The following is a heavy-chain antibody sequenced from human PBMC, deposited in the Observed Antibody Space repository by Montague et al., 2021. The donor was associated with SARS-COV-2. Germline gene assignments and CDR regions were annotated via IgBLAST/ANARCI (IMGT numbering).Heavy chain of an antibody. CDR1: GFSLSTSGMC. V-gene: IGHV2-70*01. J-gene: IGHJ4*02. CDR3: ARSFSIFGVVIIPAYVDY. CDR2: IDWDDDK. D-gene: IGHD3-3*01. Sequence: VKPTQTLTLTCTFSGFSLSTSGMCVSWIRQPPGKALEWLALIDWDDDKYYSTSLKTRLTISKDTSKNQVVLTMTNMDPVDTATYYCARSFSIFGVVIIPAYVDYWGQGTLVTGSS.